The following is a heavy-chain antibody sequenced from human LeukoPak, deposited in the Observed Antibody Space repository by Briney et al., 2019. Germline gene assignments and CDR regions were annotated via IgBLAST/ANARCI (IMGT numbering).Heavy chain of an antibody. CDR1: GFTFDDYA. Sequence: PGGSLRLSSAASGFTFDDYAMHWVRQAPGKGLEWVSLISWDGGSTHYADSVKGRFTISRDNSKNSLYLQMNSLRAEDTALYYYAKGLYGQYDFWSGYSGPIDYWGQGTLVTVSS. CDR2: ISWDGGST. V-gene: IGHV3-43D*03. D-gene: IGHD3-3*01. CDR3: AKGLYGQYDFWSGYSGPIDY. J-gene: IGHJ4*02.